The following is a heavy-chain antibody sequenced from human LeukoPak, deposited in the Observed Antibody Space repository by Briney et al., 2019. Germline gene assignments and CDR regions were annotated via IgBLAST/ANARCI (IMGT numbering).Heavy chain of an antibody. D-gene: IGHD5-12*01. CDR2: IYYSGST. CDR3: ARGGDIVATRSTVRNWFDP. Sequence: PSETLSLTCTVSGGSISSSSYYWGWIRQPPGKGLEWIGYIYYSGSTYYNPSLKSRVTISVDTSKNQFSLKLSSVTAADTAVYYCARGGDIVATRSTVRNWFDPWGQGTLVTVSS. J-gene: IGHJ5*02. V-gene: IGHV4-30-4*08. CDR1: GGSISSSSYY.